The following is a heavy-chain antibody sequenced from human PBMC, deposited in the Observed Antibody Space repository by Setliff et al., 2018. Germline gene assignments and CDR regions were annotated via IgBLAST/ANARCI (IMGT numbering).Heavy chain of an antibody. CDR3: AREGVDTRSSTDYRYYMGV. J-gene: IGHJ6*03. D-gene: IGHD5-18*01. V-gene: IGHV1-18*01. CDR1: GYTFTTYA. CDR2: TSAY. Sequence: ASVKVSCKASGYTFTTYAIGWMRQAPGQGLGWMGWTSAYAQKFQGRVTMTTDTPTSTAYMELRSLRTEDTAVYYCAREGVDTRSSTDYRYYMGVWGKGTTVTVSS.